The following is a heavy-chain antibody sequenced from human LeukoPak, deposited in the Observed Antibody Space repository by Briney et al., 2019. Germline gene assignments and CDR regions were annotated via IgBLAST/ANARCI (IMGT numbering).Heavy chain of an antibody. CDR2: IYTSGST. CDR3: ARDGSGSYWSTFDY. V-gene: IGHV4-4*07. CDR1: GGSISSYY. Sequence: SETLSLTCTVSGGSISSYYWSRIRQPAGKGLEWIGRIYTSGSTNYNPSLKSRVTMSVDTSKNQFSLKLSSVTAADTAVYYCARDGSGSYWSTFDYWGQGTLVTVSS. J-gene: IGHJ4*02. D-gene: IGHD3-10*01.